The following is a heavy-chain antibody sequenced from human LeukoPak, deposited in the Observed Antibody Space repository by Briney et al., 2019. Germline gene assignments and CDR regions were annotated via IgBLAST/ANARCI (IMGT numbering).Heavy chain of an antibody. V-gene: IGHV3-23*01. Sequence: PGGSLRLSCAASGFTFSSYAMSWVRQAPGKGLEWVSAFSGNGGNTYYADSVKGRFTISRDNSKNTLYLQMNTLRAEDTAVYYCAKTGSSRFDYWGQGTLVTVSS. CDR2: FSGNGGNT. CDR3: AKTGSSRFDY. CDR1: GFTFSSYA. D-gene: IGHD1-26*01. J-gene: IGHJ4*02.